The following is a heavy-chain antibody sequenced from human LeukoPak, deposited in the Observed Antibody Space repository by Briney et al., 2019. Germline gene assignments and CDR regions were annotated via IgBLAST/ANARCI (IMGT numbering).Heavy chain of an antibody. CDR1: GYSFPSYW. J-gene: IGHJ4*02. V-gene: IGHV5-51*01. CDR2: IYPGDSDT. D-gene: IGHD6-6*01. Sequence: GEFLKISCQGSGYSFPSYWIGWVRQMPGKGLEWMGIIYPGDSDTRYSPSFQGQVTISADRSVTTAYLQWSSLKASDTAMYYCARQLLEYSSSSGFDYWGQGTLVTVSS. CDR3: ARQLLEYSSSSGFDY.